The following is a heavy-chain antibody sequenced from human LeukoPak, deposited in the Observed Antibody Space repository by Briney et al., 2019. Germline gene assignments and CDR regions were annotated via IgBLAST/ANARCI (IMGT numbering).Heavy chain of an antibody. CDR2: INHSGST. CDR1: GGSFSGYY. J-gene: IGHJ6*02. CDR3: ARQRSIGYCSGGSCYSGPSYYYGMDV. D-gene: IGHD2-15*01. V-gene: IGHV4-34*01. Sequence: SETLSLTCAVYGGSFSGYYWSWIRQPPGKGLDWIGEINHSGSTNYNPSLKSRVTISVDTSKNQFSLKLRSVTAADTAVYYCARQRSIGYCSGGSCYSGPSYYYGMDVWGQGTTVTVSS.